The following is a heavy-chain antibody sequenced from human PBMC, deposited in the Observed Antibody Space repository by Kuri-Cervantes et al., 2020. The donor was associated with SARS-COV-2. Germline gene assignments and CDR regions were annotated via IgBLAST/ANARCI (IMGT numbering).Heavy chain of an antibody. CDR1: GFTFNIAW. CDR2: IKSEVDGGTT. Sequence: GGSLRLSCAASGFTFNIAWMTWVRQAPGKGPEWVGRIKSEVDGGTTDYAAPVTGRFTISRDDSQNMLYLQMNSLTTEDTGLYYCTTGRFFYYGMDVWGQGTTVTVSS. CDR3: TTGRFFYYGMDV. V-gene: IGHV3-15*01. J-gene: IGHJ6*02.